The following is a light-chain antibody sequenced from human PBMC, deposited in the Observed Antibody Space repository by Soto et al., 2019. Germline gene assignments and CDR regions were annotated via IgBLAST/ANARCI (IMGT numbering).Light chain of an antibody. CDR1: QSVSSSS. CDR3: QQYGSSPLT. V-gene: IGKV3-20*01. CDR2: GAS. J-gene: IGKJ4*01. Sequence: EIVLTQSPGTLSLSPGERATLSCRASQSVSSSSLAWYQQRPGQAPRLLIYGASVRATDIPDRFSGSGSGTDFTLTISRLEPEDFEVYYCQQYGSSPLTLGGGTKVDIK.